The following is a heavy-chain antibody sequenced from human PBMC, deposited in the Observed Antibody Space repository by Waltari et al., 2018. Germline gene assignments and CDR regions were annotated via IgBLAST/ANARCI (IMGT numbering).Heavy chain of an antibody. V-gene: IGHV1-69*02. CDR1: GGTFSSST. CDR2: IVPILGLT. D-gene: IGHD1-26*01. Sequence: QVQLVQSGAEVKKPGSSVKVSCKASGGTFSSSTVTWVRQAPGQGLDWMGRIVPILGLTYYAQSFQGRVTMYADESTSTVYMELRSLTFEDSAVYYCATSQSGTYYDAIVVWGQGTKVT. CDR3: ATSQSGTYYDAIVV. J-gene: IGHJ3*01.